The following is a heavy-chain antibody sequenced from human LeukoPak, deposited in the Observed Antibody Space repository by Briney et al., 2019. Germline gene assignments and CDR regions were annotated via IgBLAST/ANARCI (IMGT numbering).Heavy chain of an antibody. Sequence: GGSLRLSCAASGFTFSSYSMNWVRQAPGKGLEWVSSISSSSSYIYYADSVKGRFTISRDNAKNTLYLQMNSLRAEDTAVYYCASGTYDSSGYYPTPPDYWGQGTLVTVSS. CDR3: ASGTYDSSGYYPTPPDY. J-gene: IGHJ4*02. CDR2: ISSSSSYI. CDR1: GFTFSSYS. V-gene: IGHV3-21*01. D-gene: IGHD3-22*01.